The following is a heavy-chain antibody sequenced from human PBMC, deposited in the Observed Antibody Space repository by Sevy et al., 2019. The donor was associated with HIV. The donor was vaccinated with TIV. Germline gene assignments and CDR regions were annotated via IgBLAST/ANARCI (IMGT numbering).Heavy chain of an antibody. Sequence: SETLSFTCAVSGGSISSGTYSWNWIRQPPGKGLEWIGYIFHTGHTYYNPSLKSRVTMSVDGSKNQFSLKMTSMTAADTAVYYCARDGGTVTTPSYYDYWGQGTLVTVSS. CDR1: GGSISSGTYS. J-gene: IGHJ4*02. D-gene: IGHD4-17*01. V-gene: IGHV4-30-2*01. CDR3: ARDGGTVTTPSYYDY. CDR2: IFHTGHT.